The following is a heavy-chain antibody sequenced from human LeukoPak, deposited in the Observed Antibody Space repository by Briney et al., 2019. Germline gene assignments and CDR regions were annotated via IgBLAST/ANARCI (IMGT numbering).Heavy chain of an antibody. J-gene: IGHJ4*02. V-gene: IGHV3-23*01. CDR3: AKRGGRLAAAGYPPFDY. Sequence: GGSLRLSCAASGFTFSSYAMSWVRQAPGKGLEWVSAISGSGGSTYYADSVKGRFTISRDNSKNTLYLQMNSLRAGDTAVYYCAKRGGRLAAAGYPPFDYWGQGTLATVSS. CDR1: GFTFSSYA. D-gene: IGHD6-13*01. CDR2: ISGSGGST.